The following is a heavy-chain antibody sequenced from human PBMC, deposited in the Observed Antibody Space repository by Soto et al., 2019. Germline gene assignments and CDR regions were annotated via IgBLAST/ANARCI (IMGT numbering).Heavy chain of an antibody. V-gene: IGHV1-2*02. J-gene: IGHJ4*02. CDR1: GYTFTGYY. CDR3: AREYYYDSSGYRYRY. Sequence: ASVKVSCKASGYTFTGYYMHWVRQAPGQGLEWMGWINPNSGGTNYAQKFQGRVTMTRDTSISTAYMELSRLRSDDTAVYYCAREYYYDSSGYRYRYWGQRTLVTVSS. CDR2: INPNSGGT. D-gene: IGHD3-22*01.